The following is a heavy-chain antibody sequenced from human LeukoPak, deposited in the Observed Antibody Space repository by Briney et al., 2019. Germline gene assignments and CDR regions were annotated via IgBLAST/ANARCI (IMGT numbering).Heavy chain of an antibody. D-gene: IGHD3-16*01. CDR2: VYYSGSI. V-gene: IGHV4-39*01. CDR3: VRQLPYDSIWGSCHYYFDY. Sequence: SETLSLTCTVSGGSISSSSFYWGWIRQTSGKGLEWIGSVYYSGSIYYNPSLESRVTLSADTSKNRFSLRLSSVTAADTAVYYCVRQLPYDSIWGSCHYYFDYWGQGTLVTVSS. CDR1: GGSISSSSFY. J-gene: IGHJ4*02.